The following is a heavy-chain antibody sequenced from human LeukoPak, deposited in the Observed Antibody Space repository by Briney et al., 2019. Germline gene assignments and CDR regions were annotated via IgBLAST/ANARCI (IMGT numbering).Heavy chain of an antibody. CDR2: ISAYNGKT. Sequence: ASVKVACKHSCYTFTSYGISWVRPAPGRGLEWMGWISAYNGKTNYAQKLQGRVTVPTDTSTSTAYMELRSLRSDDTAVYYCARESYDILTGYSYYYYGMDVWGQGTTVTVS. CDR3: ARESYDILTGYSYYYYGMDV. D-gene: IGHD3-9*01. J-gene: IGHJ6*02. V-gene: IGHV1-18*01. CDR1: CYTFTSYG.